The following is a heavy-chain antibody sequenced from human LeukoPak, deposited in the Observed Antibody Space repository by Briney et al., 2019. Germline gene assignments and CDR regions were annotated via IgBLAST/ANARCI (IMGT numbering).Heavy chain of an antibody. D-gene: IGHD6-13*01. V-gene: IGHV3-74*01. J-gene: IGHJ4*02. CDR3: ASASSHRTAAGGDY. CDR1: GVTFSTYW. CDR2: INGDGGSR. Sequence: GGSLRLSCAASGVTFSTYWMHWVRQAPRKGLVWVSRINGDGGSRNYADSVKGRFTISRDNAKNTLYLQMSSLRVEDTAVYYCASASSHRTAAGGDYWGQGTLVTVST.